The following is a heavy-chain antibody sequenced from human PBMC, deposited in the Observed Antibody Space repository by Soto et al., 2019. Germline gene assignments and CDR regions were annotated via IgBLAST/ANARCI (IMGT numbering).Heavy chain of an antibody. CDR3: ARSRNSAVADSFDF. D-gene: IGHD3-10*01. V-gene: IGHV3-30*04. J-gene: IGHJ4*02. Sequence: GGSLRLSCAASGFTFSRYAIHWVRQAPGKGLEWVAVISRDGSNKYYVDSVKGRFTISRDNSKNTLYLQMNSLRDEDTAVYYCARSRNSAVADSFDFWGQGTLVTVSS. CDR2: ISRDGSNK. CDR1: GFTFSRYA.